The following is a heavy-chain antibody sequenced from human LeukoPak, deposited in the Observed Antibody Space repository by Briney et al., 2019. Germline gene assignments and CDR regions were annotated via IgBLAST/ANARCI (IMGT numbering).Heavy chain of an antibody. CDR3: ARRLTQYDCFDP. Sequence: SQTLSLTCAISGDSVSNNSAAWNWIRQSPSRGLEWLGRTYYRSKWYNDYAESVKSRISINPDTSKNQFSLQLNSVTPEDTAVYYCARRLTQYDCFDPWGQGILVTVSS. D-gene: IGHD2-2*01. J-gene: IGHJ5*02. CDR1: GDSVSNNSAA. V-gene: IGHV6-1*01. CDR2: TYYRSKWYN.